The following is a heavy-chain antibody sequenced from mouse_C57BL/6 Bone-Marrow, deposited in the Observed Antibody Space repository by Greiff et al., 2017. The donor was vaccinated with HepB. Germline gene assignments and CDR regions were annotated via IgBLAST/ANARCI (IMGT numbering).Heavy chain of an antibody. D-gene: IGHD1-1*01. CDR1: EYEFPSHD. Sequence: EVQLVESGGGLVQPGESLKLSCESNEYEFPSHDMSWVRKTPEKRLELVAAINSDGGSTYYPDTMERRFIISRDNTKKTLYRQMSSLRSEDTALYYCARQGLLLRTGAWFAYWGQGTLVTVSA. V-gene: IGHV5-2*01. CDR3: ARQGLLLRTGAWFAY. J-gene: IGHJ3*01. CDR2: INSDGGST.